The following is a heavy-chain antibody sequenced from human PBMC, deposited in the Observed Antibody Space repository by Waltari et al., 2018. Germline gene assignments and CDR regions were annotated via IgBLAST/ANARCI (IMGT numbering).Heavy chain of an antibody. CDR2: IYYSGST. CDR1: GGSISSSSYY. J-gene: IGHJ4*02. V-gene: IGHV4-39*07. Sequence: QLQLQESGPGLVKPSETLSLTCTVSGGSISSSSYYWGWIRQPPGKGLEWIGSIYYSGSTDYIPALKSRVTIAVDTSKNQFSLKLSSVTAADTAVYYCASLYYHGSGSYYWGQGTLVTVSS. CDR3: ASLYYHGSGSYY. D-gene: IGHD3-10*01.